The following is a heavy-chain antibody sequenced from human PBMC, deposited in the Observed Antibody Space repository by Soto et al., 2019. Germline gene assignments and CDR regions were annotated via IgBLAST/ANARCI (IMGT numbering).Heavy chain of an antibody. CDR1: GFTFSNAW. Sequence: GGSLRLSCAASGFTFSNAWMSWVRQAPGKGLEWVGRIKSKTDGGTTDYAAPVKGRFTISRDDSKNTLYLQMNSLKTEDTAVYYCTTDYESSSYYFDYWGHGTLVTVSS. J-gene: IGHJ4*01. D-gene: IGHD6-6*01. V-gene: IGHV3-15*01. CDR2: IKSKTDGGTT. CDR3: TTDYESSSYYFDY.